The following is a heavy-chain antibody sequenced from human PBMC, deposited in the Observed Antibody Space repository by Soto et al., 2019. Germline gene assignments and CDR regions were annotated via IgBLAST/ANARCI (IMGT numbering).Heavy chain of an antibody. CDR1: GFTFSSYA. J-gene: IGHJ6*02. CDR3: ARDTLLTTVTTVDYYYYGMDV. Sequence: GGSLRLSCAASGFTFSSYAMHWVRQAPGKGLEWVAVISYDGSNKYYADSVKGRFTISRDNPKNTLYLQMNSLRAEDTAVYYCARDTLLTTVTTVDYYYYGMDVWGQGTTVTVSS. CDR2: ISYDGSNK. V-gene: IGHV3-30-3*01. D-gene: IGHD4-4*01.